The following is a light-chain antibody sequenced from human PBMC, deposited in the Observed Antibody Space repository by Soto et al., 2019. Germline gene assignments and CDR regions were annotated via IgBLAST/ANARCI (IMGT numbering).Light chain of an antibody. J-gene: IGKJ5*01. CDR1: KSFRGL. CDR2: DAY. V-gene: IGKV3-11*01. CDR3: QQRHMWPIT. Sequence: EVVLTPSPVTLSLSPGERATLPCLASKSFRGLLAWYQQKPGQAPRLLIYDAYNRATGIPPRFSGSGSGTDFTLTISSLEPEDSAVYYCQQRHMWPITFGQGTRLEIK.